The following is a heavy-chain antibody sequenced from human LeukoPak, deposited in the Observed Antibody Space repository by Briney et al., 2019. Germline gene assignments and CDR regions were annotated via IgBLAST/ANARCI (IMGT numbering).Heavy chain of an antibody. Sequence: SETLSLTCTVSGGSISSYYWSWIRQPPGKGLEWIGYIYYSGSTNYNPSLKSRVTISVDTSKNQFSLKLSSVTAADTAVYYCASYSYYYDSSGYFDYWGXGTLVTVSS. D-gene: IGHD3-22*01. J-gene: IGHJ4*02. CDR1: GGSISSYY. CDR2: IYYSGST. CDR3: ASYSYYYDSSGYFDY. V-gene: IGHV4-59*01.